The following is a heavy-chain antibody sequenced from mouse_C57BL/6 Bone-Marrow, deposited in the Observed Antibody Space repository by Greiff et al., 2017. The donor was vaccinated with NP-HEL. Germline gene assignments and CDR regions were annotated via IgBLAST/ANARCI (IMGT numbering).Heavy chain of an antibody. J-gene: IGHJ3*01. Sequence: QVQLQQPGAELVKPGASVKLSCKASGYTFTSYWMHWVKQRPGRGLEWIGRIDPNSGGTKYNEKFTSKATLTVDKPSSTAYMQLSSRTSEDSAVYYWARSGGYYYVGAWIAYWGQGTLVTVSA. D-gene: IGHD2-3*01. CDR1: GYTFTSYW. CDR2: IDPNSGGT. V-gene: IGHV1-72*01. CDR3: ARSGGYYYVGAWIAY.